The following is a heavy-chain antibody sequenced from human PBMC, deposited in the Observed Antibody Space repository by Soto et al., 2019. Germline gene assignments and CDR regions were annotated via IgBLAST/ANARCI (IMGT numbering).Heavy chain of an antibody. J-gene: IGHJ4*01. CDR2: IYHTESTNY. CDR1: GGSISSYY. CDR3: ATGRVLYGSEY. V-gene: IGHV4-59*03. Sequence: QVQLQESGPGLVKPSETLSLTCTVSGGSISSYYWSWIRQPPGRGLQWIGYIYHTESTNYNYNPSLKSRVTISLDTSKNQFSLKLTSVTAADTAVYDWATGRVLYGSEYWGHGTLVTVSS. D-gene: IGHD3-10*01.